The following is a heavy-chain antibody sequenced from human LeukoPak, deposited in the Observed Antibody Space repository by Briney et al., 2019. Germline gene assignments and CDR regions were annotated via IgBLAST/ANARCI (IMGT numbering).Heavy chain of an antibody. CDR3: TTDPWGWLHRSYFFDY. D-gene: IGHD5-12*01. V-gene: IGHV3-21*01. J-gene: IGHJ4*02. CDR2: ISSSSSYI. CDR1: GFTFSSYS. Sequence: GGSPRLSCAASGFTFSSYSMNWVRQAPGKGLEWVSSISSSSSYIYYADSVKGRFTISRDNAKNSLYLQMNSLRAEDTAVYYCTTDPWGWLHRSYFFDYWGQGTLVTVSS.